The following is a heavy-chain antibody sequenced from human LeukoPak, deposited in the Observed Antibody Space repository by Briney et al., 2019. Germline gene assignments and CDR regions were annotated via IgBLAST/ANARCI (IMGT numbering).Heavy chain of an antibody. Sequence: ASVKVSCKASGYTFTSYDINWVRQATGQGLEWMGWMNPNSGNTGYAQKFQGRVTMTRDMSTSTVYMELSSLRSEDTAVYYCARLVGATSPGDYWGQGTLVTVSS. CDR3: ARLVGATSPGDY. D-gene: IGHD1-26*01. CDR1: GYTFTSYD. CDR2: MNPNSGNT. J-gene: IGHJ4*02. V-gene: IGHV1-8*01.